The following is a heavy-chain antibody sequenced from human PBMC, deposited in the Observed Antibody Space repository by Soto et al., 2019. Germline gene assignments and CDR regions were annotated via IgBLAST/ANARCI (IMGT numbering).Heavy chain of an antibody. CDR3: SRDKMGATADY. D-gene: IGHD1-26*01. Sequence: EVQLVESGGGLVQPGGSLRLSCAASGFAFSSYWMHWVRQAPGKGLVWVSRINSDGSSTSYADSVKGRFTISRDNAKNTLYLQMNSLRGEGTAVYYCSRDKMGATADYWGQGSLVTVSS. CDR1: GFAFSSYW. CDR2: INSDGSST. J-gene: IGHJ4*02. V-gene: IGHV3-74*01.